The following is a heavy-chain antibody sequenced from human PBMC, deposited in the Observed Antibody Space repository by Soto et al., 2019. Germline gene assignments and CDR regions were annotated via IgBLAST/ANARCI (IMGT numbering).Heavy chain of an antibody. Sequence: SGPTLVNPTETLTLTCTVSGFSLSNARMGVSWIRQPPGKALEWLAHIFSNDEKSYSTSLKSRLTVSKDTSKSQVVLTMTNMDPVDTATYYCARGLRKVRGVIITRMPSWFDPWGQGTLVTVSS. J-gene: IGHJ5*02. D-gene: IGHD3-10*01. CDR2: IFSNDEK. V-gene: IGHV2-26*01. CDR3: ARGLRKVRGVIITRMPSWFDP. CDR1: GFSLSNARMG.